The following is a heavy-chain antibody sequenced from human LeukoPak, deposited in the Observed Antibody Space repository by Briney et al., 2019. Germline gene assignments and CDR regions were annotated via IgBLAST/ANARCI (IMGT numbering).Heavy chain of an antibody. V-gene: IGHV4-38-2*02. CDR2: LLYTGSA. J-gene: IGHJ2*01. CDR3: ARLRLSKLERRTPDFYFVL. Sequence: SETLSLTCNVSGDSMSSGYHWGWVPQPPGKGLEWIGTLLYTGSAFYNPSLQSRVAMSVDTSRNQFCLSLKSVTASDTAVFYCARLRLSKLERRTPDFYFVLWGRGTLVTVSS. CDR1: GDSMSSGYH. D-gene: IGHD2/OR15-2a*01.